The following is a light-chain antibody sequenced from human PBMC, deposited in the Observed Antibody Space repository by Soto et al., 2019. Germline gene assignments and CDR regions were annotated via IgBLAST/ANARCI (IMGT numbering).Light chain of an antibody. CDR1: QSISTY. V-gene: IGKV1-39*01. Sequence: DIQMTQSPSSLSASVGGRVTITCRASQSISTYLNWFQQKPGKAPRLLIYDASSLQSAVPSRFSGSGSGTDFTLTISSLQPEDFATYYCQETYSTPTWTFGQGTKVDIK. CDR2: DAS. J-gene: IGKJ1*01. CDR3: QETYSTPTWT.